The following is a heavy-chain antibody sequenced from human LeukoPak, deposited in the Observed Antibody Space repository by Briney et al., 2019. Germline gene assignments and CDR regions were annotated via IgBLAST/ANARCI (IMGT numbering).Heavy chain of an antibody. CDR2: IFGSGGST. Sequence: GESLRLSCAASGFTFSSYAMYWVRQAPGEGLEWVSGIFGSGGSTHYADSVKGRFTISRDNSQNTVYLQMNSLRAEDTAVYYCAKTTTGYSSGRYPGWPVDYWGQGTLVTVSS. J-gene: IGHJ4*02. CDR3: AKTTTGYSSGRYPGWPVDY. D-gene: IGHD6-19*01. V-gene: IGHV3-23*01. CDR1: GFTFSSYA.